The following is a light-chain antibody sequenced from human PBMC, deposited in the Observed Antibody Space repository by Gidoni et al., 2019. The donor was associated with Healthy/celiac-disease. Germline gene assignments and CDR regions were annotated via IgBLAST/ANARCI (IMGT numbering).Light chain of an antibody. V-gene: IGKV3-11*01. CDR3: QQRRNWPPLT. J-gene: IGKJ4*01. CDR2: DAS. CDR1: QSVSSY. Sequence: EIVLTQSPATLSLSPGERATLSCRASQSVSSYLAWYQQKPGQAPRPLIYDASNRATGIPARFSGSGSGTDFTLTISSIEPEDFAVYYCQQRRNWPPLTFGGGTKVEIK.